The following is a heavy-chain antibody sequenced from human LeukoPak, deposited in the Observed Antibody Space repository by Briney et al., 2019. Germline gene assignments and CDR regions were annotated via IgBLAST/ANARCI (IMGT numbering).Heavy chain of an antibody. CDR3: ARVSVVSYYFDY. V-gene: IGHV3-23*01. D-gene: IGHD2-8*02. J-gene: IGHJ4*02. CDR2: ISGSGGST. CDR1: GFTFSSYA. Sequence: GGSLRLSCAASGFTFSSYAMSWVRQAPGKGLEWVSAISGSGGSTYYADSVKGRFTISRDNSKNTLYLQMNSLRAEDTAVYYCARVSVVSYYFDYWGQGTLVTVSS.